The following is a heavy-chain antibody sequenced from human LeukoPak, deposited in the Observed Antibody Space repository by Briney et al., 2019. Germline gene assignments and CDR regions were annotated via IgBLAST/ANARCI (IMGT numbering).Heavy chain of an antibody. CDR1: GGSINSY. Sequence: PSETLSLTCTVSGGSINSYWSWIRQPAGKGLEWIGRISGSGTITYNPALQSRLSISIDTSKNQLSLKLMSVTAADTAVYYCARDSGTTGEVKFDPWGQGTLVTVSS. V-gene: IGHV4-4*07. CDR2: ISGSGTI. J-gene: IGHJ5*02. D-gene: IGHD3-10*01. CDR3: ARDSGTTGEVKFDP.